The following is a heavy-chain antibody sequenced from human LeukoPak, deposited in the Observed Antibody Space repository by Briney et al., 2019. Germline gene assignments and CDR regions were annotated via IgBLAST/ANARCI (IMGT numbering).Heavy chain of an antibody. D-gene: IGHD2-15*01. V-gene: IGHV1-24*01. CDR2: FDPEDGET. J-gene: IGHJ3*02. Sequence: ASVKVSCKVSGYTLTELSMHWVRQAPGKGLEWMGGFDPEDGETIYAQKFQGRVTMTEDTSTDTAYMELSSLRSEDTAVYYCATDYYSGGSCYVGAFDIWGQGTMVTVSS. CDR3: ATDYYSGGSCYVGAFDI. CDR1: GYTLTELS.